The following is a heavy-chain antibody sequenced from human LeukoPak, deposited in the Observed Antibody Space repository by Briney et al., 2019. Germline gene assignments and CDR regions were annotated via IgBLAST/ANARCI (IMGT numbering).Heavy chain of an antibody. CDR2: ITPFNGNT. CDR3: AVTSGVQLEDAFDI. Sequence: GASVKVSCKASGYTFTYRYLHWVRQAPGQALEWMGWITPFNGNTNYAQKFQDRVTITRDRSMSTAYMELSSLRSEDTAMYYCAVTSGVQLEDAFDIWCQGTMVTVSS. D-gene: IGHD1-1*01. J-gene: IGHJ3*02. V-gene: IGHV1-45*02. CDR1: GYTFTYRY.